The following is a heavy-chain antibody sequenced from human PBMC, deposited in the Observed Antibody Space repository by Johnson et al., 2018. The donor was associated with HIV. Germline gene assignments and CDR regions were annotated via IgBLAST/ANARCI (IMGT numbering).Heavy chain of an antibody. CDR1: GFTFSSYA. CDR3: AKDPGWFGEPGDAFDI. Sequence: VQLVESGGGLVQPGGSLRLSCAASGFTFSSYAMSWVRQAPGKGLEWVSAISGSGGSTYYADSVKGRLTISRDNSKNTLYLQMNSLRAEDTAVYYCAKDPGWFGEPGDAFDIWGQGTMVTVSS. CDR2: ISGSGGST. D-gene: IGHD3-10*01. V-gene: IGHV3-23*04. J-gene: IGHJ3*02.